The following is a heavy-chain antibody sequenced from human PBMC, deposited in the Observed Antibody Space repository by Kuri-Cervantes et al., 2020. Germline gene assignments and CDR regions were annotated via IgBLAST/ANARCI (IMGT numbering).Heavy chain of an antibody. J-gene: IGHJ6*02. Sequence: GESLKISCAASGFTFSGSAMHWVRQASGKGLEWVGRIRSKANSYAAAYAASVKGRFTISRDDSKNTLYLQMNSLRAEDTAVYYCAKDRVLAESGSIYYYGMDVWGQGTTVTVSS. CDR1: GFTFSGSA. CDR3: AKDRVLAESGSIYYYGMDV. D-gene: IGHD3-3*01. CDR2: IRSKANSYAA. V-gene: IGHV3-73*01.